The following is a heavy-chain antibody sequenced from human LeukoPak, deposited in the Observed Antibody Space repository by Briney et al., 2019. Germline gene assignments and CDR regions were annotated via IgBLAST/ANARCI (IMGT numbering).Heavy chain of an antibody. Sequence: GGSLRLSCGASEFTFSSHGMHWVRQAPGKGLEWVAFIPYDGGNKYYAESVKGRFTISRDNSKNTVYLQMNSLRAEDTAVYYCAKDYYYSSGLMDVWGKGTTVTVSS. D-gene: IGHD3-10*01. CDR3: AKDYYYSSGLMDV. CDR1: EFTFSSHG. V-gene: IGHV3-30*02. CDR2: IPYDGGNK. J-gene: IGHJ6*03.